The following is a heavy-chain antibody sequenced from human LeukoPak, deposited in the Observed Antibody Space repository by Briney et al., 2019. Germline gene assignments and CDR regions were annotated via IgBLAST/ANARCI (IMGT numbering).Heavy chain of an antibody. CDR3: AKVGLLWFGELDY. D-gene: IGHD3-10*01. CDR2: IRYDGSNK. CDR1: GFTFDDYG. V-gene: IGHV3-30*02. J-gene: IGHJ4*02. Sequence: PGGSLRLSCAASGFTFDDYGMSWVRQAPGKGLEWVAFIRYDGSNKYYADSVKGRFTISRDNSKNTLYLQMNSLRAEDTAVYYCAKVGLLWFGELDYWGQGTLVTVSS.